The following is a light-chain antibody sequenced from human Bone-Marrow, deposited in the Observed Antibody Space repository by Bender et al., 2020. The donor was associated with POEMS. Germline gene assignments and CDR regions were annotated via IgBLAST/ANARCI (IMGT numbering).Light chain of an antibody. CDR1: SSNIGSNT. J-gene: IGLJ3*02. Sequence: QSVLTQPPSASGTPGQRVTISCSGSSSNIGSNTINWYQQLPGTAPKLLIYSNNQRPSGVPDRFSGSKSGNMASLTVSGLQAEDEADYYCAVWDDSLNGWVFGGGTKLTVL. CDR3: AVWDDSLNGWV. V-gene: IGLV1-44*01. CDR2: SNN.